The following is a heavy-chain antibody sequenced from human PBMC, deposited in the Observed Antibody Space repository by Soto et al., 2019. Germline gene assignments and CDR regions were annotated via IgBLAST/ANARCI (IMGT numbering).Heavy chain of an antibody. CDR2: IIPIFGTA. Sequence: ASVKVSCKGSGGTFSSYPISWVLQAPGQGLEWMGGIIPIFGTANYAQKFQGRVTITADESTSTAYMELSSLRSEDTAVYYCARSEAYCGGDCYSYYWGQRTQVTVSS. CDR1: GGTFSSYP. V-gene: IGHV1-69*13. J-gene: IGHJ4*02. D-gene: IGHD2-21*02. CDR3: ARSEAYCGGDCYSYY.